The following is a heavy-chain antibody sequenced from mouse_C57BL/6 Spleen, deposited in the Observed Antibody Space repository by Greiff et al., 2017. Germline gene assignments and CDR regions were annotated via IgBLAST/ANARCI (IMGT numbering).Heavy chain of an antibody. J-gene: IGHJ4*01. Sequence: QVQLQQPGAELVKPGASVKLSCKASGYTFTSYWMQWVKQRPGQGLEWIGEIDPSDSYTNYNQKFKGKATLTVDTSSSTAYMQLSSLTSEESAVSYCARAGTGADYYAMDYWGQGTSVTVSS. D-gene: IGHD4-1*01. CDR3: ARAGTGADYYAMDY. V-gene: IGHV1-50*01. CDR2: IDPSDSYT. CDR1: GYTFTSYW.